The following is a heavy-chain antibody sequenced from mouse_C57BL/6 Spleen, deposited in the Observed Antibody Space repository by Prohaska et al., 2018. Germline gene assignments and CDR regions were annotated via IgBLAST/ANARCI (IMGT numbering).Heavy chain of an antibody. CDR1: GYTFTDYY. Sequence: LKISCKASGYTFTDYYMNWVKQSHGKSLDWIGDIKPNNGGTSYNQKFKGKATLTVDKSSSTAYMELRSLTSEDSAVYYCARWDYYGHFDYWGQGTTLTVSS. V-gene: IGHV1-26*01. CDR3: ARWDYYGHFDY. D-gene: IGHD1-1*01. J-gene: IGHJ2*01. CDR2: IKPNNGGT.